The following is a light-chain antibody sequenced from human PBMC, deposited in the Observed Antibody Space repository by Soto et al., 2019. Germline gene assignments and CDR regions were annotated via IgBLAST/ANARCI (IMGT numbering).Light chain of an antibody. J-gene: IGKJ4*01. Sequence: DIQMTQSPSSLSASVGDRVTITCQASQDITNDLNWYQQKPGKAPKVLIYEASNLKTGVPSRFSGSGSGTDFTFTISSLQPEDIETDFCQQYDNVPLTFGGGTKVEIK. CDR2: EAS. V-gene: IGKV1-33*01. CDR3: QQYDNVPLT. CDR1: QDITND.